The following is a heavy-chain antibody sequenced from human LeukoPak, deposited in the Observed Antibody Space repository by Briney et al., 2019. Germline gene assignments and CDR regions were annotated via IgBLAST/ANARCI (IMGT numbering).Heavy chain of an antibody. J-gene: IGHJ4*02. D-gene: IGHD4-17*01. V-gene: IGHV3-48*03. CDR2: ISSSGSTI. CDR3: ARVGEVHDYGDYFVDY. CDR1: GFTFSSYE. Sequence: GGSLRLSCAASGFTFSSYEMNWVRQAPGKGLEWVSYISSSGSTIYYADSVKGRFTISRDNAKNSLYLQMNSLRAEDTAVYYCARVGEVHDYGDYFVDYWGQGTLVTVSS.